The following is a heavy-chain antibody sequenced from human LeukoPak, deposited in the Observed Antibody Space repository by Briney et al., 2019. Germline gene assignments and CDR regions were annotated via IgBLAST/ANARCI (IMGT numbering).Heavy chain of an antibody. J-gene: IGHJ5*02. Sequence: GASVKVSCKASGYTFTGYYMHWVRQAPGQGLEWMGWINPNSGGTNYAQKFQGRVTMTRDTSISTAYMELSRLRSDDTAVYYCARDNWNYVPNWFDPWGQGTLVTVSS. D-gene: IGHD1-7*01. CDR3: ARDNWNYVPNWFDP. CDR1: GYTFTGYY. CDR2: INPNSGGT. V-gene: IGHV1-2*02.